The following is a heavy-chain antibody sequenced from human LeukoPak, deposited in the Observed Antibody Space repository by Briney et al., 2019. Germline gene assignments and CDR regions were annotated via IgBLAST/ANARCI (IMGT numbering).Heavy chain of an antibody. CDR3: AKETLITIFGVAPRAGQFDP. Sequence: PGRSLRLSCAASGFTFSSYGMHWVRQAPGKGLEWVAVISYDGSNKYYADSVKGRFTISRDNSKNTLYLQMNSLRAEDTAVYYCAKETLITIFGVAPRAGQFDPWGQGTLVTVSS. CDR2: ISYDGSNK. V-gene: IGHV3-30*18. D-gene: IGHD3-3*01. CDR1: GFTFSSYG. J-gene: IGHJ5*02.